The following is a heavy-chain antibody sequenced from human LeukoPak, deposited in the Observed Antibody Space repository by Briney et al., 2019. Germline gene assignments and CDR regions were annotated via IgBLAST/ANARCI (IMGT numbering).Heavy chain of an antibody. CDR2: IWYDGSNK. D-gene: IGHD3-10*01. J-gene: IGHJ6*02. Sequence: PGGSLRLSCAASGFTFSSYGMHWVRQAPGKGLEWVAVIWYDGSNKYYADSVKGRFTISRDNSKTTLYLQMNSLRARDTAVYYCARDKAVLLWFGTYGMDVWGQGTTVTVSS. CDR3: ARDKAVLLWFGTYGMDV. CDR1: GFTFSSYG. V-gene: IGHV3-33*01.